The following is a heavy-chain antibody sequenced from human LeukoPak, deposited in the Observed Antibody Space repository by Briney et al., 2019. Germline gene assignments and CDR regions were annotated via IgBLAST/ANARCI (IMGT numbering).Heavy chain of an antibody. Sequence: SVKVSCKASGGTFSSYAISWVRQAPGQGLEWMGGIIPIFGTANYAQKFQGRVTITADKSTSTAYMELSSLRSEDTAVYYCARGFFGGSGWYSGSYYYYMDVWGKGTTGTVSS. J-gene: IGHJ6*03. CDR1: GGTFSSYA. CDR3: ARGFFGGSGWYSGSYYYYMDV. D-gene: IGHD6-19*01. V-gene: IGHV1-69*06. CDR2: IIPIFGTA.